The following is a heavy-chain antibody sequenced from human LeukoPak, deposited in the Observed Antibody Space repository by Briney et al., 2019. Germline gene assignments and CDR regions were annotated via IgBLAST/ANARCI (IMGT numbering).Heavy chain of an antibody. CDR3: ASGHTESADDYGNWFHP. V-gene: IGHV4-59*01. Sequence: PSETLSLTFTVSGGYMRSYYWSWIRQPPGKGLEWIGYIYYSGTTKYNPSLKSRVTISVDTSKNQFSLKLNSLTAADTAVYYCASGHTESADDYGNWFHPWGRGTLVTVSS. J-gene: IGHJ5*02. CDR1: GGYMRSYY. CDR2: IYYSGTT. D-gene: IGHD5-12*01.